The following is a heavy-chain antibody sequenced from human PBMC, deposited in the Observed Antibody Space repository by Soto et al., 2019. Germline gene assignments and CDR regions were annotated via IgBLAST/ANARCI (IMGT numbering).Heavy chain of an antibody. Sequence: QVQLVQSGAEVKKPGASVKVSCKTSGYTFSSYHISWVRQAPGQGLEWMGWISAYNTNTNYAQKFQGRDTMTTDTLTSTAYIELRSLSSDDTAVYYCARDTPPTDYWGQGTLVTVSS. CDR1: GYTFSSYH. CDR3: ARDTPPTDY. CDR2: ISAYNTNT. J-gene: IGHJ4*02. V-gene: IGHV1-18*01.